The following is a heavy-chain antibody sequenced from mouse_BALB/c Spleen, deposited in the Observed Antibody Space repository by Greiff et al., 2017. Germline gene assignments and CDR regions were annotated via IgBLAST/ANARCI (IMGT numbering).Heavy chain of an antibody. CDR3: ARDGNYGFAY. CDR1: GYSITSGYY. J-gene: IGHJ3*01. D-gene: IGHD2-1*01. Sequence: EVQLQQSGPGLVKPSQSLSLTCSVTGYSITSGYYWNWIRQFPGNTLEWMGYISYDGSNNYNPSLKNRISITRDTSKNQFFLKLNSVTTEDTATYYCARDGNYGFAYWGQGTLVTVAA. V-gene: IGHV3-6*02. CDR2: ISYDGSN.